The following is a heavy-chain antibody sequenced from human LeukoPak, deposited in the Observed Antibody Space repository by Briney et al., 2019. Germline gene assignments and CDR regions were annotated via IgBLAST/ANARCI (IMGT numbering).Heavy chain of an antibody. CDR1: VGSFSGYY. D-gene: IGHD1-14*01. CDR3: ARGAPADY. J-gene: IGHJ4*02. V-gene: IGHV4-34*01. CDR2: INHSGST. Sequence: PSQTLSLTCAVYVGSFSGYYWSWIRQPPGKGLEWVGEINHSGSTNYNPSLKCRVTISVATSKNQFSLKLSSVTAADTAVYYCARGAPADYWGQGTLVTVSS.